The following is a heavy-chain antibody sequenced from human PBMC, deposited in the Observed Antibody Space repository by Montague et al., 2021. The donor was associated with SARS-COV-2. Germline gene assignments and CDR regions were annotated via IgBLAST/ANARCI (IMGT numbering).Heavy chain of an antibody. V-gene: IGHV4-34*12. CDR3: ARVRYYGSGTSLGMDV. Sequence: SETLSLTCAVDGRSFSGYSWGWIRKPPGRGLEWMGELIPSASTNYNPSLKSRVTISVDTSKNQFSLKLSSVTAAGTAVYYCARVRYYGSGTSLGMDVWGQGTTVTVSS. D-gene: IGHD3-10*01. CDR1: GRSFSGYS. J-gene: IGHJ6*02. CDR2: LIPSAST.